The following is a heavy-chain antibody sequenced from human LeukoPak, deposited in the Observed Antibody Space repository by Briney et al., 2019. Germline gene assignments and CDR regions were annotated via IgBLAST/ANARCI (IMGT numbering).Heavy chain of an antibody. Sequence: GGSLGLSCATSGFTYSSCVMAWVRQAPGKGLEWVSSISGSGASTYYADSVKGRFTISRDNSMNTLYLQMNSLRADDTAVYYCVKRQCSSTHCYGFDYWGQGTLVTVSS. CDR2: ISGSGAST. J-gene: IGHJ4*02. CDR1: GFTYSSCV. CDR3: VKRQCSSTHCYGFDY. D-gene: IGHD2-2*01. V-gene: IGHV3-23*01.